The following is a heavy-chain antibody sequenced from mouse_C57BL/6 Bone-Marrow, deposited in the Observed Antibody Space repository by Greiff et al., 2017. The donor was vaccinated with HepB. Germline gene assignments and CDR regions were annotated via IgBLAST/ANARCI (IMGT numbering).Heavy chain of an antibody. V-gene: IGHV1-19*01. CDR3: ARRHVGIYAMDY. Sequence: EVKLQQSGPVLVKPGASVKMSCKASGYTFTDYYMNWVKQSHGKSLEWIGVINPYNGGTSYNQKFKGKATLTVDKSSSTAYMELNSLTSEDSAVYYCARRHVGIYAMDYWGQGTSVTVSS. CDR2: INPYNGGT. J-gene: IGHJ4*01. CDR1: GYTFTDYY. D-gene: IGHD4-1*01.